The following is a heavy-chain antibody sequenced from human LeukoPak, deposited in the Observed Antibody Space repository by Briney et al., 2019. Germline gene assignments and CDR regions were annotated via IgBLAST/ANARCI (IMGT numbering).Heavy chain of an antibody. CDR1: GFTFITYT. D-gene: IGHD3-10*01. J-gene: IGHJ5*02. CDR2: ISGHGGP. V-gene: IGHV3-23*01. Sequence: GGSLRLSCAASGFTFITYTMAWVRQAPGGGLEWVSGISGHGGPYYAGSVRGRFAISRDNSNSTLYLEMTSLRVEDTAVYYCAKDFGRNLGGPGSWGRGTLVIVSS. CDR3: AKDFGRNLGGPGS.